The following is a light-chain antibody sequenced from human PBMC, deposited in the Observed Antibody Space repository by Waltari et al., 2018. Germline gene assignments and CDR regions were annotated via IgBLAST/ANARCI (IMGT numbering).Light chain of an antibody. J-gene: IGKJ4*01. CDR1: KSLSNY. CDR3: QQGYGNPIT. CDR2: GAS. Sequence: DIQMTQSPSSLSASIGDRVTITCRASKSLSNYVNWYQQLPGKAPKLLVYGASNVPSGVPSRFSGSGSGTEFTLTISSLQPEDLATYSCQQGYGNPITFGGGTKVDI. V-gene: IGKV1-39*01.